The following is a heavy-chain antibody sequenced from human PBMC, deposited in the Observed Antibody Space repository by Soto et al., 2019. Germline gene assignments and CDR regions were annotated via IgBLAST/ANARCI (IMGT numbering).Heavy chain of an antibody. CDR2: IRSYNGNT. CDR1: GYTFTSYG. CDR3: ARGQLWLGELYYYGMDV. V-gene: IGHV1-18*01. J-gene: IGHJ6*02. Sequence: QVQLVQSGAEVKKPGASVKVSCKASGYTFTSYGISWVRQAPGQGLEWMGWIRSYNGNTNYAQKLQDRVTMTTDTSTNTAYMELRSLRSDATAVYYCARGQLWLGELYYYGMDVWGRGTTVTVSS. D-gene: IGHD3-10*01.